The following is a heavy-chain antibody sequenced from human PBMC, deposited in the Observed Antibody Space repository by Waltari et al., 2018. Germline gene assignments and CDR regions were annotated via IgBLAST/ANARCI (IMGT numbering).Heavy chain of an antibody. D-gene: IGHD2-15*01. V-gene: IGHV4-34*01. CDR3: VRLEDCSGPGGNCYSGDPFAMDV. Sequence: QVQLQQWGAGLLQPSETLSLTCAVYGGSFTGYYWGWVRQLPGKGLEGVGEIKHAAKTNGNPSLRSRVIMSVDTSKNQFSRKLTFVTSADTGVYYCVRLEDCSGPGGNCYSGDPFAMDVWGQGTTVTVSS. CDR1: GGSFTGYY. J-gene: IGHJ6*02. CDR2: IKHAAKT.